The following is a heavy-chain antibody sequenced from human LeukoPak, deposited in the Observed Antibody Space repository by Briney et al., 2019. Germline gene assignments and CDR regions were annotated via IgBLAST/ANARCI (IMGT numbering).Heavy chain of an antibody. CDR2: ISCSGRST. CDR3: AKSTGSGILFPNDS. CDR1: GFTFSSYG. J-gene: IGHJ5*01. V-gene: IGHV3-23*01. Sequence: GGSLRLSCAASGFTFSSYGMSWVRQGPGKGLEWVSFISCSGRSTNYADSVKGRFTISKDTSKNTVYLQMSSLRADDTAVYYCAKSTGSGILFPNDSWGRGTQVAVSS. D-gene: IGHD3-10*01.